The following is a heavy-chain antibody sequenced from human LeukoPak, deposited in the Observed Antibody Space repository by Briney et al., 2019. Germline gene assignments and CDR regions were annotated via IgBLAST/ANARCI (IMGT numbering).Heavy chain of an antibody. CDR3: ARGGLAGYYYFGY. CDR2: ISYDGSNK. Sequence: PGRSLRLSCAASGFTFSSYAMHWVRQAPGKGLEWVAVISYDGSNKYYADSVKGRFTISRDNSKNTLYLQMNSLRAEDTAVYYCARGGLAGYYYFGYWGQGTLVTVSS. CDR1: GFTFSSYA. J-gene: IGHJ4*02. V-gene: IGHV3-30*04. D-gene: IGHD3-9*01.